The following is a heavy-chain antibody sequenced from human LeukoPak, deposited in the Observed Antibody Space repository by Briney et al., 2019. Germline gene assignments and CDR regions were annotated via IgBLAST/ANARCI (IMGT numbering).Heavy chain of an antibody. Sequence: SWVRQAPGKGLEWIGYIYYSGSTYYNPSLKSRVTISVDTSKNQFSLKLSSVTAADTAVYYCARFRYSSSWFVSGAFDIWGQGTMVTVSS. CDR2: IYYSGST. V-gene: IGHV4-30-4*08. D-gene: IGHD6-13*01. CDR3: ARFRYSSSWFVSGAFDI. J-gene: IGHJ3*02.